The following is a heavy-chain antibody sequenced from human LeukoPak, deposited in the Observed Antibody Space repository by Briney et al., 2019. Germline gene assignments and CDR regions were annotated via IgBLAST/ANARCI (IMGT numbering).Heavy chain of an antibody. CDR1: GYTFTSYD. CDR2: MNPNSGNT. CDR3: ARGLTWIQLWSPDFDY. Sequence: PGASVKVSCKASGYTFTSYDIYWVRQATGQGLEWMGWMNPNSGNTGYAQKFQGRVTMTRNTSISTAYMELSSLRSEDTAVYYCARGLTWIQLWSPDFDYWGQGTLVTVSS. D-gene: IGHD5-18*01. V-gene: IGHV1-8*01. J-gene: IGHJ4*02.